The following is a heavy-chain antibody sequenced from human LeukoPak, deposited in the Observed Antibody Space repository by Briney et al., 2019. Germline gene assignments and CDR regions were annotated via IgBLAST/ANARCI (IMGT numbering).Heavy chain of an antibody. CDR1: GFTFSSYS. J-gene: IGHJ6*03. CDR2: ISSSSSTK. CDR3: ARGDPENYYYYMDV. D-gene: IGHD2-21*02. V-gene: IGHV3-48*01. Sequence: GGSLRLSCAASGFTFSSYSMNWVRQAPGKGLEWVSYISSSSSTKYYADSMKGRFTISRDNAKNSLYLQMNSLRAEDTAVYYCARGDPENYYYYMDVWGKGNTVTVSS.